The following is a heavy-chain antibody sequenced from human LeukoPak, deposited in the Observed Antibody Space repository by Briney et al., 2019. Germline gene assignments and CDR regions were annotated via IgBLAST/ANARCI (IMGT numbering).Heavy chain of an antibody. CDR1: GFTFSDYY. J-gene: IGHJ4*02. V-gene: IGHV3-11*01. CDR3: ARVLRYFDCSFDY. D-gene: IGHD3-9*01. CDR2: ISSSGSTI. Sequence: GGSLRLSCAASGFTFSDYYMSWIRQAPGKGLEWVSYISSSGSTIYYADSVKGGFTISRDKAKNTLYHQMNNLRAEDKAMYSCARVLRYFDCSFDYWGQGTPVTVSS.